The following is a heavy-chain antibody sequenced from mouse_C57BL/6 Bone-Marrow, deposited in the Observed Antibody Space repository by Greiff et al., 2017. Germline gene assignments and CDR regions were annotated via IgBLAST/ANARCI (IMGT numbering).Heavy chain of an antibody. J-gene: IGHJ3*01. D-gene: IGHD1-1*01. CDR3: SRLRYYGFAY. CDR2: IYPGDGDT. V-gene: IGHV1-80*01. CDR1: GYAFSSYW. Sequence: QVQLQQSGAELVKPGASVKISCKASGYAFSSYWMNWVKQRPGKGLAWIGQIYPGDGDTNYHGKFKGKATLTADKSSRTAYMPLSSLYSEDSAGYVCSRLRYYGFAYWGQGTLVTVSA.